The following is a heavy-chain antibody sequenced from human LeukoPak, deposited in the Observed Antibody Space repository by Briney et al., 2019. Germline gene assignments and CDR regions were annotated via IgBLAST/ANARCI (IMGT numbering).Heavy chain of an antibody. CDR1: GGSISSYY. V-gene: IGHV4-34*01. J-gene: IGHJ4*02. CDR3: ARSGRYYDILTGYYAEYYFDY. D-gene: IGHD3-9*01. Sequence: PSETLSLTCTVSGGSISSYYWSWIRQPPGKGLEWIGEINHSGSTNYNPSLKSRVTISVDTSKNQFSLKLSSVTAADTAVYYCARSGRYYDILTGYYAEYYFDYWGQGTLVTVSS. CDR2: INHSGST.